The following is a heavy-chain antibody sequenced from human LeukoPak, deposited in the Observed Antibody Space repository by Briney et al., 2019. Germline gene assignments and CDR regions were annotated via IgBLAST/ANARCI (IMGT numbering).Heavy chain of an antibody. Sequence: GGSLRLSCAASGFTFRNYAMTWVRQAPGKGLEWVSAISGGSTYFADSVKGRFTISRDNSENTVYLQMNSLRAEDTAVYYCAKKGGYDSSGYLPLEYWGQGTLVTVSS. D-gene: IGHD3-22*01. J-gene: IGHJ4*02. CDR3: AKKGGYDSSGYLPLEY. CDR1: GFTFRNYA. CDR2: ISGGST. V-gene: IGHV3-23*01.